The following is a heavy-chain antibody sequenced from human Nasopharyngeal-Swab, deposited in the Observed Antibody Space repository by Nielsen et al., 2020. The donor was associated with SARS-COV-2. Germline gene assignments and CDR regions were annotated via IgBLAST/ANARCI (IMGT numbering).Heavy chain of an antibody. J-gene: IGHJ4*02. CDR2: IVHSGST. CDR1: GGSISSGGYY. V-gene: IGHV4-39*07. Sequence: SETLSLTCSVSGGSISSGGYYWSWIRQPPGKGLEWIGEIVHSGSTYYNPSLESRVTMSVDTSKNQFSLKLSSVTAADTAVYYCARFYYYDSSGYSKTRFDYWGQGTLVTVSS. CDR3: ARFYYYDSSGYSKTRFDY. D-gene: IGHD3-22*01.